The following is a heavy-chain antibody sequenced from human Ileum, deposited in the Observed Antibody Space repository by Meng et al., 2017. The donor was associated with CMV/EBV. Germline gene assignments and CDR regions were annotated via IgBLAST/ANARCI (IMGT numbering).Heavy chain of an antibody. CDR2: ISAYNGNT. V-gene: IGHV1-18*01. J-gene: IGHJ4*02. CDR3: GRQRSAIAAPPIDY. CDR1: GYTFTSYG. Sequence: ASVKVSCKASGYTFTSYGISWVRQAPGQGLEWMGWISAYNGNTNYAQKLQGRVTMTTDTSTSTAYMELRSLRSDDTAVYYCGRQRSAIAAPPIDYWGQGTLVTVSS. D-gene: IGHD6-13*01.